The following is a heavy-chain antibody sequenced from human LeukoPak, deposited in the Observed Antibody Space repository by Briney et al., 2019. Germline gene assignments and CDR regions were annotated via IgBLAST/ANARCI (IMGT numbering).Heavy chain of an antibody. V-gene: IGHV4-34*01. Sequence: SETLSLTCAVYGGSFSGYYWSWIRQPPGKGLEWIGEINHSGSTNYKPSPKSRVTISVDTSKNQFSLKLSSVTGADTAVYYCARAGNGYSSSWYVSHFDYWGQGTLVTVSS. CDR1: GGSFSGYY. J-gene: IGHJ4*02. CDR3: ARAGNGYSSSWYVSHFDY. D-gene: IGHD6-13*01. CDR2: INHSGST.